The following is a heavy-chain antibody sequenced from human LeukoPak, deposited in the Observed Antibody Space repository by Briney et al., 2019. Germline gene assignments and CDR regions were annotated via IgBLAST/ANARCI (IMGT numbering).Heavy chain of an antibody. CDR1: EFTFSRYS. J-gene: IGHJ4*02. CDR3: ATRGHSSSWYYFDY. Sequence: PGGSLRLSCAASEFTFSRYSMNWFRQAPGEGLEWVSSISSGGHNIYYADSVKGRFTISRDNAKNSLYLQMNSLRAEDTAVYYCATRGHSSSWYYFDYWGQGTLVTVSS. D-gene: IGHD6-13*01. V-gene: IGHV3-21*04. CDR2: ISSGGHNI.